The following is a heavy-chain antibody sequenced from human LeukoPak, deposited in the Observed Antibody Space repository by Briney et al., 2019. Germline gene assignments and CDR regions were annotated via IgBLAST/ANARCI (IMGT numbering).Heavy chain of an antibody. V-gene: IGHV3-7*01. Sequence: GGSLRLSCAASGFTFSSYWMSWVRQAPGKGLEWMANIKQDGSEKYYVDSVKGRFTISRDNAKNSLYLQMNSLRAEDTAVYYCARDFGYGSGSYGVNWGQGTLVTVSS. CDR1: GFTFSSYW. D-gene: IGHD3-10*01. J-gene: IGHJ4*02. CDR2: IKQDGSEK. CDR3: ARDFGYGSGSYGVN.